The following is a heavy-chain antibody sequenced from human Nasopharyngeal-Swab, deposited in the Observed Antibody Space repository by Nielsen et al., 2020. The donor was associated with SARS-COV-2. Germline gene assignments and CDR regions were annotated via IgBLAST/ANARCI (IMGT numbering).Heavy chain of an antibody. CDR2: ISNSDSTI. J-gene: IGHJ6*03. CDR1: GFTFSDYY. Sequence: GESLKISCAASGFTFSDYYMSWLRQAPGKGLEWVSYISNSDSTIYYADSVKGRFTISMDNAKNSLYLQMNSLRAEDTAVYYCARMAAALGYYYYYMDVWGKGTTVTVSS. D-gene: IGHD6-13*01. CDR3: ARMAAALGYYYYYMDV. V-gene: IGHV3-11*01.